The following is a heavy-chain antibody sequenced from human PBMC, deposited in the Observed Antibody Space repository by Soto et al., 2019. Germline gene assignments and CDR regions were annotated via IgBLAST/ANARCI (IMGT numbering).Heavy chain of an antibody. Sequence: PSETLSLTCTVSGGSISSYYWSWIRQPPGKGLEWIGYIYYSGSTNYNPSLKSRVTISVDTSKNQFSLKLSSVTAADTAVYYCARRRHYYYMDVWGKGTTVTVSS. CDR1: GGSISSYY. CDR2: IYYSGST. V-gene: IGHV4-59*08. CDR3: ARRRHYYYMDV. J-gene: IGHJ6*03.